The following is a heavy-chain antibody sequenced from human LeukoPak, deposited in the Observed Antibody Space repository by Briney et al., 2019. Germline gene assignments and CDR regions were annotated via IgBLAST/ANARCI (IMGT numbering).Heavy chain of an antibody. J-gene: IGHJ4*02. Sequence: GGSLRLSCAVSGFTVSSNYMSWVRQAPGKGLEWVGFIRSKAYGGTTEYAASVKGRFTISRDDSKSIAYLQMNSLNTEDTAVYYCTRKHDYGDYDESDFDYWGQGTLVTVSS. CDR2: IRSKAYGGTT. CDR1: GFTVSSNY. V-gene: IGHV3-49*04. D-gene: IGHD4-17*01. CDR3: TRKHDYGDYDESDFDY.